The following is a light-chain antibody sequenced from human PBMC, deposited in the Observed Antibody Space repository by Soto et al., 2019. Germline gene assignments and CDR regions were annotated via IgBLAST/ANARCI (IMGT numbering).Light chain of an antibody. Sequence: QSVLTQPASVSGSPGQSITIACTGTNRDVGSYNLVSWYQQRPGEAPKLIISEVRNRPSGISYRFTGSMSGSTASLTISGLQAEDEAEYYCSSYTTTRTLVFGGGTKLTVL. CDR1: NRDVGSYNL. CDR3: SSYTTTRTLV. V-gene: IGLV2-14*01. CDR2: EVR. J-gene: IGLJ3*02.